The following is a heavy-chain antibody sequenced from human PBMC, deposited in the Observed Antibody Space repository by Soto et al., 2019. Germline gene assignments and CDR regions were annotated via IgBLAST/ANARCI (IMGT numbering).Heavy chain of an antibody. V-gene: IGHV1-46*01. Sequence: QVQLVQSGAEVKKPGASVKVSCKTSGYTFTSYYIHWVRQAPGQGLEWMGIISPSGGSTSYAQRFQGRVTLTIDTSTSTVYMELSSLRSEDTAIDYCARARPYCSGSYHYFDYWGLGTMVTVSS. CDR2: ISPSGGST. CDR1: GYTFTSYY. D-gene: IGHD3-10*01. J-gene: IGHJ4*02. CDR3: ARARPYCSGSYHYFDY.